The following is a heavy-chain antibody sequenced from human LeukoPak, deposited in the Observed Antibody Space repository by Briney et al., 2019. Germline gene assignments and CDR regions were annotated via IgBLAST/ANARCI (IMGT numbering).Heavy chain of an antibody. CDR3: ARAFSGSYSCDAFDI. D-gene: IGHD1-26*01. CDR2: ISSSSSYI. V-gene: IGHV3-21*01. Sequence: GGTLRLSCAASGFTFSSYSMNWVRQAPGKGLEWVSSISSSSSYIYYADSVKGRFTISRDNAKNSLYLQMNSLRAEDTAVYYCARAFSGSYSCDAFDIWGQGTMVTVSS. J-gene: IGHJ3*02. CDR1: GFTFSSYS.